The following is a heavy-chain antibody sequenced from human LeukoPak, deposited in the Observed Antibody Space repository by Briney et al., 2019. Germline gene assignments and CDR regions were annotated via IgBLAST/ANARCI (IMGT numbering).Heavy chain of an antibody. J-gene: IGHJ6*03. V-gene: IGHV3-21*01. CDR2: ISSSSTYI. D-gene: IGHD6-13*01. CDR1: GFTFSSYS. Sequence: GGSLRLSCAASGFTFSSYSMNWVRQAPGKGLECVSSISSSSTYIYYADSVKGRFTISRDNAENSLYLQMNSLRAEDTAVYYCARAIAAAGSPYYYYMDVWGKGTTVTVSS. CDR3: ARAIAAAGSPYYYYMDV.